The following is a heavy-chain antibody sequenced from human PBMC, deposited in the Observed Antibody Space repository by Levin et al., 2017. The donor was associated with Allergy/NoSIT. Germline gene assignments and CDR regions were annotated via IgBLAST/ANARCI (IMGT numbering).Heavy chain of an antibody. J-gene: IGHJ3*02. D-gene: IGHD2-21*02. CDR2: IYYSGSS. CDR1: GGSISNYY. Sequence: PGGSLRLSCTVSGGSISNYYWSWIRQPPGKGLEWIGYIYYSGSSNHNPSLKSRVTISVDTSKNQFSLKLSSVTAADTAVYFCARHSNDWYWAFDIWGQGTMVTVSS. V-gene: IGHV4-59*08. CDR3: ARHSNDWYWAFDI.